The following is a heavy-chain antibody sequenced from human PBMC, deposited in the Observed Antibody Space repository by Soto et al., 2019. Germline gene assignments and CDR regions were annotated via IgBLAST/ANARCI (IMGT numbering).Heavy chain of an antibody. J-gene: IGHJ5*02. CDR3: ARDRGDIVVVVVATRGGYWFDP. CDR2: IIPIFGTA. Sequence: QVQLVQSGAEVKKPGSSVKVSCKASGGTFSSYAISWVRQAPGQGLEWMGGIIPIFGTANYAQKFQGRVTITADESTSTAYMERSSLRSEDTAVYYCARDRGDIVVVVVATRGGYWFDPWGQGTLVTVSS. D-gene: IGHD2-15*01. CDR1: GGTFSSYA. V-gene: IGHV1-69*01.